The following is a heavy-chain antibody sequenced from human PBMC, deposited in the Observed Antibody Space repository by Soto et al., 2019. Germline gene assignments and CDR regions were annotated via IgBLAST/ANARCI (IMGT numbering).Heavy chain of an antibody. CDR3: ARRGCSSPTCYGTFDP. V-gene: IGHV4-59*08. Sequence: PSETLSLTCTVSGGSISRYYWSWIRQSPGKGLEYIGYIYYSGSTNYNPSLKSRVTISVDTSKNQFSLKLTSVTAADTAVYYCARRGCSSPTCYGTFDPWGQGTLVTVSS. CDR1: GGSISRYY. J-gene: IGHJ5*02. CDR2: IYYSGST. D-gene: IGHD2-2*01.